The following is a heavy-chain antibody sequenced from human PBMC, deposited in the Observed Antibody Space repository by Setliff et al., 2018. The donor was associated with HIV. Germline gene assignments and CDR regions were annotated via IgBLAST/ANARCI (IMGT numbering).Heavy chain of an antibody. CDR2: IKSKTDGGTT. Sequence: PGGSLRLSCAASGFTFSDVWVNWVRQAPGKGLEWVGHIKSKTDGGTTDYAAPVKGRFTISRDDSKTTLYLQMNSLKTEDTAVYYCTTEDPWLRFGHWGQGTLVTVSS. V-gene: IGHV3-15*01. CDR3: TTEDPWLRFGH. D-gene: IGHD5-12*01. CDR1: GFTFSDVW. J-gene: IGHJ5*02.